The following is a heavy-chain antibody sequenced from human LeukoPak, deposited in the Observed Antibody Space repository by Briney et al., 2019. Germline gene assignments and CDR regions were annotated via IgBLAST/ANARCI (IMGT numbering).Heavy chain of an antibody. Sequence: ASVKVSCKASGYTFTGYYMHWVRQAPGQGLEWMGWINPNSGGSNYAQKFQGWVTMTRDTSISTAYMELSRLRSDDTAVYYCARDITGTTGLGVDAFDIWGQGTMVTVSS. CDR1: GYTFTGYY. CDR3: ARDITGTTGLGVDAFDI. V-gene: IGHV1-2*04. D-gene: IGHD1-20*01. J-gene: IGHJ3*02. CDR2: INPNSGGS.